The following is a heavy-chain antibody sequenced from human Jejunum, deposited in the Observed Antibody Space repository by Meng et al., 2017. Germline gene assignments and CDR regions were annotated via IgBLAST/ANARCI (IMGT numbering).Heavy chain of an antibody. CDR2: ISNYNGNT. Sequence: ASVKVSCKASGYTFTSFGTGWVRQAPGQGLQWMGWISNYNGNTVYKEKFQGRVTLTKDTSTTTVYMELRGLTSNDTGVYYCARSSSGLAPSDYWGQGTLVTVSS. V-gene: IGHV1-18*01. CDR1: GYTFTSFG. CDR3: ARSSSGLAPSDY. J-gene: IGHJ4*02. D-gene: IGHD3-22*01.